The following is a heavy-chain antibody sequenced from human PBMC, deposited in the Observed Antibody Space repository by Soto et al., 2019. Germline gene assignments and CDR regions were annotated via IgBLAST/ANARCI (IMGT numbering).Heavy chain of an antibody. Sequence: SLTCTVSGGSITSNTYYWAWVRQPPGKGLEWIGSLYYSGSTYYNPSLKSRVTISVDTSKNQFSLILTSVTAADTAVYYCARTRWSGWYSDYWGQGTLVTVSS. CDR1: GGSITSNTYY. D-gene: IGHD6-19*01. V-gene: IGHV4-39*01. J-gene: IGHJ4*02. CDR3: ARTRWSGWYSDY. CDR2: LYYSGST.